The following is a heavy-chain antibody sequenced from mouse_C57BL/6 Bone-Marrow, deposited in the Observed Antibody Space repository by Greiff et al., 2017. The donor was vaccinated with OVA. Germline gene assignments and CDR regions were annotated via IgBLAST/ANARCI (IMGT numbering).Heavy chain of an antibody. V-gene: IGHV1-85*01. CDR1: GYTFTSYD. D-gene: IGHD2-3*01. Sequence: QVQLQQSGPELVKPGASVKLSCKASGYTFTSYDINWVKQRPGQGLEWIGWIYPRDGSTKYNAKFKGKATLTVDTSSSTAYMELHSLTSEDSAVYFCARREGWLLPLNYWYFDVGGTGTAVTVSA. CDR2: IYPRDGST. CDR3: ARREGWLLPLNYWYFDV. J-gene: IGHJ1*03.